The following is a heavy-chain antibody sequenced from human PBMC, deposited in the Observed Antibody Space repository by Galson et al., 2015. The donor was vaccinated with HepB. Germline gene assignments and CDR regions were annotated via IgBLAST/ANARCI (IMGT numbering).Heavy chain of an antibody. V-gene: IGHV5-10-1*01. J-gene: IGHJ3*02. CDR3: ARHLSEGRLLPPDTFDI. D-gene: IGHD1-26*01. Sequence: QSGAEVKKPGESLRISCKASGYSFTSYWISWVRQMPGRGLEWMGRLDTSDSYSNYSPSFQGHVTMSADRSISTAYLQWSSLKASDTAIYYCARHLSEGRLLPPDTFDIWGQGTMVTVSS. CDR1: GYSFTSYW. CDR2: LDTSDSYS.